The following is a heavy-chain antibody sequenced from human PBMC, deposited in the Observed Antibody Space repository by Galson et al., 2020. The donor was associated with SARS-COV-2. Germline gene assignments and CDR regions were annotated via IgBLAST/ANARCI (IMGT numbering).Heavy chain of an antibody. J-gene: IGHJ6*02. CDR3: ARRSYNTYYGMDL. CDR1: GFTFSSYW. CDR2: ISYDGSNE. Sequence: GESLKISCAASGFTFSSYWMSWVRQAPGKGLEWVAVISYDGSNEDYADSVKGRFTISRDNSKNTVDLQMNSLRSEDTAVFYCARRSYNTYYGMDLWGQGTTVTVSS. V-gene: IGHV3-30-3*01. D-gene: IGHD1-20*01.